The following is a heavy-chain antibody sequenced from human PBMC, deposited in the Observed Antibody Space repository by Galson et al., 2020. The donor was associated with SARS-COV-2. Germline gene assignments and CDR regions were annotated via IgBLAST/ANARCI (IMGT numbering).Heavy chain of an antibody. J-gene: IGHJ6*01. Sequence: SVKVSCKVSGGSLTGYSFSWVRQAPGQGLEWMGGFIPIYGTTNYAQTFQGRVTMTADDSRNTAYMELSGLKPEDTAVYYCARDDGLGRGDGMDVWGQGATVTVFS. CDR1: GGSLTGYS. V-gene: IGHV1-69*13. CDR3: ARDDGLGRGDGMDV. CDR2: FIPIYGTT. D-gene: IGHD3-10*01.